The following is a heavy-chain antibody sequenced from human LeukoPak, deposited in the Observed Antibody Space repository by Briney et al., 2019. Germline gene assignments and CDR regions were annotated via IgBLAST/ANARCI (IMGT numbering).Heavy chain of an antibody. V-gene: IGHV3-53*01. D-gene: IGHD5-24*01. CDR3: AKAPPLDGYFDY. CDR2: IYSGGST. CDR1: GFTVSSNY. J-gene: IGHJ4*02. Sequence: GGSLRLSCAASGFTVSSNYMSWVRQAPGKGLEWVSVIYSGGSTYYAESVKGRFTISRDSSKNTLYLQMNSLRAEDTAVYYCAKAPPLDGYFDYWGQGTLVTVSS.